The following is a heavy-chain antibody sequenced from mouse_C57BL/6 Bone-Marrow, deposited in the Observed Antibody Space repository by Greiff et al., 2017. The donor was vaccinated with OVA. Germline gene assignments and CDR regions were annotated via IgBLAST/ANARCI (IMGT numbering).Heavy chain of an antibody. CDR2: IWSGGST. CDR1: GFSLTSYG. D-gene: IGHD2-3*01. Sequence: VKVVESGPGLVQPSQSLSITCTVSGFSLTSYGVHWVRQSPGKGLEWLGVIWSGGSTDYNAAFISRLSISKDNSKSQVFFKMNSLQADDTAIYYCASDGFPPWFAYWGQGTLVTVSA. CDR3: ASDGFPPWFAY. V-gene: IGHV2-2*01. J-gene: IGHJ3*01.